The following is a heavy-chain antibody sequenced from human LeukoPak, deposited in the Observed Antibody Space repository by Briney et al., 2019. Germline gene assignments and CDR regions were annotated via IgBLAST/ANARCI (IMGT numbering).Heavy chain of an antibody. J-gene: IGHJ4*02. CDR2: ISGSGGNT. V-gene: IGHV3-23*01. Sequence: GGSLRLSCAASGFTFSSNAMSWVRQAPGKGLEWVSTISGSGGNTYHADSVKGRFTICRDNSKNTLYLQMNSLRAEDTAVYYCARDETPTNGYDSYDFWGQGTLVTVST. CDR1: GFTFSSNA. D-gene: IGHD5-12*01. CDR3: ARDETPTNGYDSYDF.